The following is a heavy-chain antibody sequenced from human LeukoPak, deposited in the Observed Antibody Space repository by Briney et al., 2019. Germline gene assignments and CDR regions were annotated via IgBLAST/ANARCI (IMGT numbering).Heavy chain of an antibody. J-gene: IGHJ4*02. D-gene: IGHD3-9*01. CDR2: ISSSGRGT. CDR1: GFTFSSFA. CDR3: AKGDTYYDILDSSLPDGY. V-gene: IGHV3-23*01. Sequence: PGGSLRLSCAASGFTFSSFAMSWVRQAPGKGLEGVSRISSSGRGTYYAASVKGRYTISRDTSKNTLYLQMNSLRAEDTAVYYCAKGDTYYDILDSSLPDGYGGQGTLVTVSS.